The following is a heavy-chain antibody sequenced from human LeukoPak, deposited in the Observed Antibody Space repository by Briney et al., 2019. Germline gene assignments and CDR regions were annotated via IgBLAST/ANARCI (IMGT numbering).Heavy chain of an antibody. D-gene: IGHD2-2*02. Sequence: GGSLRLSCAASGFTFSSYAMSWVRQAPGKGLEWVSAISGSGGSTYYADSVKGRCTISRDNSKNTLYLQMNSLRAEDTAVYYCAKDPRHIVVVPAAIGYGMDVWGQGTTVTVSS. CDR1: GFTFSSYA. J-gene: IGHJ6*02. CDR3: AKDPRHIVVVPAAIGYGMDV. CDR2: ISGSGGST. V-gene: IGHV3-23*01.